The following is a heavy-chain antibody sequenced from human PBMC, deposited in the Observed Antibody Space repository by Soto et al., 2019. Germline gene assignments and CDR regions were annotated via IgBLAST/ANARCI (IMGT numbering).Heavy chain of an antibody. CDR2: VSFDGSNK. CDR1: GFTFSTHA. V-gene: IGHV3-30-3*01. J-gene: IGHJ5*02. Sequence: ESGGGVVQPGRSLRLSCAASGFTFSTHAMHWVRQAPGKGLECVAIVSFDGSNKYYADSVKGRFTISRDNSKNTLYLQMSGLTPADTAFYYCARDQTGITTAGGGRIDRWGQGTLVTVSS. D-gene: IGHD6-13*01. CDR3: ARDQTGITTAGGGRIDR.